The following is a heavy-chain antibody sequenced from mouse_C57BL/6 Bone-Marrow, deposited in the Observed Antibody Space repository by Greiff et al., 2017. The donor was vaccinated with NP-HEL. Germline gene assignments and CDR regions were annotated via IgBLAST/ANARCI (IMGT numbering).Heavy chain of an antibody. D-gene: IGHD3-2*02. CDR1: GYTFTSYW. Sequence: QVHVKQPGAELVRPGSSVKLSCKASGYTFTSYWMDWVKQRPGQGLEWIGNIYPSDSETHYNQKFKDKATLTVDKSSSTAYMQLSSLTSEDSAVYYCAREGTAQATFWFAYWGQGTLVTVSA. V-gene: IGHV1-61*01. CDR3: AREGTAQATFWFAY. J-gene: IGHJ3*01. CDR2: IYPSDSET.